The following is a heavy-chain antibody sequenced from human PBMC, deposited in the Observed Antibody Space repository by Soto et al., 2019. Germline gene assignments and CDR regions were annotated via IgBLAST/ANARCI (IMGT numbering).Heavy chain of an antibody. CDR3: ARASRYYDSSGYYHY. D-gene: IGHD3-22*01. Sequence: ASVQVSCKASGYTFTSYYMHWVRQAPGQGLEWMGIINPSGGSTSYAQKFQGRVTMTRDTSTSTVYMELSSLRSEDTAVYYCARASRYYDSSGYYHYWGQGTLVTVSS. CDR1: GYTFTSYY. V-gene: IGHV1-46*01. CDR2: INPSGGST. J-gene: IGHJ4*02.